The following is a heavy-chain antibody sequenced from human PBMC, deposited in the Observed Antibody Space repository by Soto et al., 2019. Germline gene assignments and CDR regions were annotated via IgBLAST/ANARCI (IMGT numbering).Heavy chain of an antibody. CDR1: GGTFSSYG. J-gene: IGHJ6*02. CDR3: ARPTYYDFWSGYQTGYYYYGMDV. V-gene: IGHV1-69*12. CDR2: IIPIIGTA. D-gene: IGHD3-3*01. Sequence: QVQLVQSGAEVKKPGSSVKVSCKASGGTFSSYGISWVRQAPGQGLEWMGGIIPIIGTANYAQKFQGRVTIIADESTSTAYMELSSLRSEDTAVYYCARPTYYDFWSGYQTGYYYYGMDVWGQGTKVTVSS.